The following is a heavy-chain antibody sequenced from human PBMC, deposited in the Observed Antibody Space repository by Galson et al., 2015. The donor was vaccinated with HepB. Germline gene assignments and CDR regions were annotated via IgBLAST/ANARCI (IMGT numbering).Heavy chain of an antibody. V-gene: IGHV1-69*02. Sequence: CKASGGTFSSYTISWVRQAPGQGLEWMGRIIPVLGIANYAQKFQGRVTITADKSTGTAYMELSSLRSEDTAVYYCARMNRVVVAARDYYGMDIWGQGTTVTVSS. D-gene: IGHD2-15*01. CDR1: GGTFSSYT. CDR3: ARMNRVVVAARDYYGMDI. CDR2: IIPVLGIA. J-gene: IGHJ6*02.